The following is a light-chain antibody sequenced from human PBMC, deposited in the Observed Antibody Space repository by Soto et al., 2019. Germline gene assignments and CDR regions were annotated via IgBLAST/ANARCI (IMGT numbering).Light chain of an antibody. CDR2: ETS. CDR3: QQYGSYPLT. V-gene: IGKV3-20*01. J-gene: IGKJ4*01. CDR1: HSVDSSY. Sequence: EVVLTQSPGALSLSPGERATLSCRASHSVDSSYFAWYQQRPGQAPRLLIYETSIRATGIPDRFSGSGSGTDFTLTVSRLESEDFAVYFCQQYGSYPLTFGGGTKVEIK.